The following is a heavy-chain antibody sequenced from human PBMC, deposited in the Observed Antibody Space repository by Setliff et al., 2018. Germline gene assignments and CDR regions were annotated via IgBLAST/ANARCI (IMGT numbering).Heavy chain of an antibody. V-gene: IGHV4-31*03. CDR3: ARVALVVVIRNAFDI. CDR1: GGSISSGGYY. J-gene: IGHJ3*02. CDR2: IYYSGST. Sequence: SETLSLTCTVSGGSISSGGYYWSWIRQHPGKGLEWIGYIYYSGSTYYNPSLKSRVTISVDTSKNQFSLKLSSVTAADTAVYYCARVALVVVIRNAFDIWAKGQWSPSPQ. D-gene: IGHD2-21*01.